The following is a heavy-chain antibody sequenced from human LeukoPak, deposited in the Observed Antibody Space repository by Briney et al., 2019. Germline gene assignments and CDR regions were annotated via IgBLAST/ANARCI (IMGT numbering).Heavy chain of an antibody. CDR3: ARAPIPYYYDGSGYTLSFFDY. D-gene: IGHD3-22*01. CDR1: GGTFSSYA. CDR2: IIPIFGTA. J-gene: IGHJ4*02. V-gene: IGHV1-69*06. Sequence: ASVKVSCKASGGTFSSYAISWVRQAPGQGLEWMGGIIPIFGTANYAQKFQGRVTITADKSTSTAYMELSSLRSEDTAVYYCARAPIPYYYDGSGYTLSFFDYWGQGTLVTVSS.